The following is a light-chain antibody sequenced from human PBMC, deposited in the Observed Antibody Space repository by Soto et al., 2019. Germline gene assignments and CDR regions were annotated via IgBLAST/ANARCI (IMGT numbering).Light chain of an antibody. J-gene: IGLJ1*01. CDR1: SSDVGAYDY. V-gene: IGLV2-14*01. CDR3: SSYTRSSTYV. Sequence: QSALTQPASVSASPGQSIAISCSGTSSDVGAYDYVSWYQDHPGKAPKLIIYEVTYRPSGVSNRFSASKSGDTASLTISGLQAEDEADYYCSSYTRSSTYVFGTGTKLTVL. CDR2: EVT.